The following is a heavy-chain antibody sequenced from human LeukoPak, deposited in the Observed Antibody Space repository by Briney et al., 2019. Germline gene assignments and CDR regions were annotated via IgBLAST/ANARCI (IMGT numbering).Heavy chain of an antibody. CDR2: ISYDGSNK. J-gene: IGHJ4*02. CDR1: GFTFSSYA. Sequence: GRSLRLSCAASGFTFSSYAMHWVRQAPGKGLEWVAVISYDGSNKYYADSVKGRFTISRDNSKNTLYLQMNSLRAEDTAVYYCARDFLPMSSSWYEYYWGQGTLVTASS. CDR3: ARDFLPMSSSWYEYY. D-gene: IGHD6-13*01. V-gene: IGHV3-30*04.